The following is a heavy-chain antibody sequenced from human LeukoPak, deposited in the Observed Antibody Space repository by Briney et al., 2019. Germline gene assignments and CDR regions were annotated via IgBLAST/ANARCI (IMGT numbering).Heavy chain of an antibody. CDR1: GASISSHY. CDR3: AREFSTNWFDP. V-gene: IGHV4-4*07. CDR2: IYATGST. J-gene: IGHJ5*02. Sequence: SETLSLTCTVSGASISSHYWSWIRQLAGKGLEWIGRIYATGSTNYNPSLESRVTMSVDTSKNHLSLKVTSVTAADTAVYYCAREFSTNWFDPWGQGTLVTVSS.